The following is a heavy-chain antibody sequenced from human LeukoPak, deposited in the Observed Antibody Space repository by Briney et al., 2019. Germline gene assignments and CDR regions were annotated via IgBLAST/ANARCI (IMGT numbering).Heavy chain of an antibody. J-gene: IGHJ6*03. CDR2: ISGRGDST. CDR1: GFTFRTYA. Sequence: PGGSLRLSCAASGFTFRTYAMSWVRQAPGKGLDWVSVISGRGDSTYYADSVKGRFTISRDNSRNTLYLQMNSLSAEDTAVYYCAKDRGVTVGYYYYYMDVWGKGTPVTVSS. D-gene: IGHD2-21*02. CDR3: AKDRGVTVGYYYYYMDV. V-gene: IGHV3-23*01.